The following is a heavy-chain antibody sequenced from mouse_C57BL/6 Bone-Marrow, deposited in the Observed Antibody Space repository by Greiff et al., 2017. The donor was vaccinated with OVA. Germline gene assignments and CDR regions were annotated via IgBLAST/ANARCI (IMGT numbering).Heavy chain of an antibody. Sequence: EVHLVESGGGLVQPGGSLKLSCAASGFTFSDYYMYWVRQTPEKRLEWVAYISNGGGSTYYPDTVKGRFTISRDNAKNTLYLQMSRLKSEDTAMYYCARLITTVPYYFDYWGQGTTRTVSS. CDR1: GFTFSDYY. J-gene: IGHJ2*01. CDR2: ISNGGGST. V-gene: IGHV5-12*01. CDR3: ARLITTVPYYFDY. D-gene: IGHD1-1*01.